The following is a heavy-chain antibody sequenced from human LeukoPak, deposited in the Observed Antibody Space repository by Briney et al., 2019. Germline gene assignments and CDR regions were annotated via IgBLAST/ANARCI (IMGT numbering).Heavy chain of an antibody. D-gene: IGHD1-26*01. Sequence: GGSLRLSCAASGFTFSSYEMNWVRQAPGKGLEWVSYISSSGSTIYYADSVKGRFTISRDNSKNTLYLQMNSLRPEDTALYYCAKDYPSAVGASPFEYWGQGTLVTVS. CDR1: GFTFSSYE. J-gene: IGHJ4*02. CDR2: ISSSGSTI. V-gene: IGHV3-48*03. CDR3: AKDYPSAVGASPFEY.